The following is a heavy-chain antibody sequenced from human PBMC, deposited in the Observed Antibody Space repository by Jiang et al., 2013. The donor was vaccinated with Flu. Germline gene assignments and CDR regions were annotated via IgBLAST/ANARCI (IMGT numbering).Heavy chain of an antibody. J-gene: IGHJ5*02. D-gene: IGHD6-19*01. V-gene: IGHV1-8*01. Sequence: SGAEVKKPGASVKVSCKASGYTFTSYDINWVRQATGQGLEWMGWMNPNSGNTGYAQKFQGRVTMTRNTSISTAYMELSSLRSEDTAVYYCARGKEQWLPRRVLVPTPWGQGTLVHRLL. CDR3: ARGKEQWLPRRVLVPTP. CDR2: MNPNSGNT. CDR1: GYTFTSYD.